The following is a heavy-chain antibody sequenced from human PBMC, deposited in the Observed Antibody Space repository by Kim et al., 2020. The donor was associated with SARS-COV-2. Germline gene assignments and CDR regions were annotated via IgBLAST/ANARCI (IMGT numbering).Heavy chain of an antibody. CDR2: ISYDGSNK. J-gene: IGHJ6*01. D-gene: IGHD2-15*01. V-gene: IGHV3-30*18. CDR3: AKASILGSYYYYYGMDV. CDR1: GFTFSSYG. Sequence: GGSLRLSCAASGFTFSSYGIYWVRQAPGKGLEWVAVISYDGSNKYYADSVKGRFTISRDNSKNTLYLQMNSLRGEDTAVYYCAKASILGSYYYYYGMDV.